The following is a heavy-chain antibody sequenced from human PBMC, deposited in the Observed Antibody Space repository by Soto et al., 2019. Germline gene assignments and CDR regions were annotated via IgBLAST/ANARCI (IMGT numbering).Heavy chain of an antibody. CDR1: GYTFTNSG. Sequence: QVQLVQSGAEVKKPGASVKASCKASGYTFTNSGISWVRQAPGQGLEWMGWIGAYNGHTKYAQKLQGRVTMTTDTSTSTAYMELRSLKSDDTAVYYCAREDYYDSSGYLPVRYYFGMDVWGQGTTVTVSS. V-gene: IGHV1-18*01. CDR2: IGAYNGHT. CDR3: AREDYYDSSGYLPVRYYFGMDV. D-gene: IGHD3-22*01. J-gene: IGHJ6*02.